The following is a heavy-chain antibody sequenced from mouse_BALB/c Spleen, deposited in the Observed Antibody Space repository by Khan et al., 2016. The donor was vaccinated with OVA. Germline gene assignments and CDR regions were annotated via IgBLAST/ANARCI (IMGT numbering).Heavy chain of an antibody. D-gene: IGHD2-2*01. CDR2: INPSDSES. Sequence: VQRVESGAELVRPGASVKLSCKASGYTFTSYWMNWVRQRPRQGLEWIGKINPSDSESHYNQMFKDKATLTVDKSSGTAYMQLSSLTSEDSAVYYCARREKYGYDPSWFAYWGQGTLVTVSA. V-gene: IGHV1-52*01. CDR1: GYTFTSYW. J-gene: IGHJ3*01. CDR3: ARREKYGYDPSWFAY.